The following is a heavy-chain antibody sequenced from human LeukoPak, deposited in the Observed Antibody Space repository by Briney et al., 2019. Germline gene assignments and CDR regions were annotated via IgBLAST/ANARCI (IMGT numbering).Heavy chain of an antibody. V-gene: IGHV3-21*01. CDR2: ISSSSSYI. D-gene: IGHD2-2*01. CDR3: AGTGSSALDY. Sequence: GGSLRLSCAASGFTFSSYSMNWVRQAPGKGLEWVSRISSSSSYIYHADSVKGRFTISRDNAKNSLYLQMNSLRAEDTAVYYCAGTGSSALDYWGQGTLVTVSS. J-gene: IGHJ4*02. CDR1: GFTFSSYS.